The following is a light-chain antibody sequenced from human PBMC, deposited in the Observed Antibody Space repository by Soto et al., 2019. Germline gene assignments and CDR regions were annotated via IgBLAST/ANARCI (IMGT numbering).Light chain of an antibody. Sequence: DIQMTQSPSTLSASVGDRVTITCRASQTISRSLAWFQQKPGKPPKLLIYMASSLESGVPSRFSGSGSGTEFTLTISSLQPDDFATYYCQQYNSYSRTFGQGTKVDIK. CDR1: QTISRS. V-gene: IGKV1-5*03. CDR3: QQYNSYSRT. J-gene: IGKJ1*01. CDR2: MAS.